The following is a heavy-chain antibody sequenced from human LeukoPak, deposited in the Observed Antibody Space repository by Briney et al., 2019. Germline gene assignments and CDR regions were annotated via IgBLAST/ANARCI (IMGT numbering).Heavy chain of an antibody. V-gene: IGHV3-30*02. CDR3: AKQIDGSGTFSYPKYFDY. Sequence: GGSLRLSCAASGFTFNTFGMHWVRQTPGKGLEWVAFIRHDGSDQYYTDSVKGRFTLSRDNSQSTLYLQMNSLTTGDTAIYYCAKQIDGSGTFSYPKYFDYWGQGTLVTVSS. J-gene: IGHJ4*02. D-gene: IGHD3-10*01. CDR1: GFTFNTFG. CDR2: IRHDGSDQ.